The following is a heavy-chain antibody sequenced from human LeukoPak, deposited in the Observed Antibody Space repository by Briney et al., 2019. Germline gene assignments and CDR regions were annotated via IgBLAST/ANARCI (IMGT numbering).Heavy chain of an antibody. V-gene: IGHV1-8*01. J-gene: IGHJ3*02. Sequence: ASVKVSCKASGYTFTSYDINWVRQATGQGLEWMGWMNPNSGNTGYAQKLQGRVTMTTDTSTSTAYMELRSLRSDDTAVYYCARAGIQLWFGAFDMWGQGTMVTVSS. D-gene: IGHD5-18*01. CDR3: ARAGIQLWFGAFDM. CDR2: MNPNSGNT. CDR1: GYTFTSYD.